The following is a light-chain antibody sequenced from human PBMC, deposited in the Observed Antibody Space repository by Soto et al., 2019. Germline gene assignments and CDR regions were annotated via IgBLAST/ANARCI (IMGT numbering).Light chain of an antibody. CDR3: QSYDRSLSGYV. CDR2: GNT. CDR1: SSNIGAGYD. J-gene: IGLJ1*01. V-gene: IGLV1-40*01. Sequence: QSVLTQPPSVSGAPGQRVTISCTGSSSNIGAGYDVHWYQQLPGTAPKLLIHGNTNRPSGVPERFSGSKSGTSASLAITGLQAEDEADYYCQSYDRSLSGYVLGTGTKVTVL.